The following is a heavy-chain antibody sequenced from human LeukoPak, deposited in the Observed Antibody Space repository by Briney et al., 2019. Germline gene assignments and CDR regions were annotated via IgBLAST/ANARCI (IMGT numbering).Heavy chain of an antibody. CDR1: GFTFSSYS. V-gene: IGHV3-21*01. D-gene: IGHD2-15*01. CDR2: ISSSSSYI. J-gene: IGHJ4*02. Sequence: GGSLRLSCAASGFTFSSYSMNWVRQAPGKGLEWVSSISSSSSYIYYADSVKGRFTISRDNAKNSLCLQMNSLRAEDTAVYYCARVLGGLAATFAFDYWGQGTLVTVSS. CDR3: ARVLGGLAATFAFDY.